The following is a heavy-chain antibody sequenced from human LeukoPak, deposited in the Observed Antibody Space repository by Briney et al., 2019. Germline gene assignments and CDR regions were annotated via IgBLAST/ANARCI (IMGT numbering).Heavy chain of an antibody. D-gene: IGHD5-12*01. Sequence: GGSLRLSCAASGFTFSSYGMHWVRQAPGKGLEWVSLIASSGLNTYYADSVRGRFTISRDNSKNTLSLQMNSLRVEDTAIYYCARDIELSTWGLGTLVTVSS. V-gene: IGHV3-23*01. CDR3: ARDIELST. CDR2: IASSGLNT. J-gene: IGHJ3*01. CDR1: GFTFSSYG.